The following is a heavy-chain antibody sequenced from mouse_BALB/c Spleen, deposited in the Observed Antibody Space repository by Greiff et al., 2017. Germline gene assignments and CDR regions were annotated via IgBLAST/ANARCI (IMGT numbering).Heavy chain of an antibody. CDR2: INPSTGYT. J-gene: IGHJ2*01. Sequence: VQLQQSGAELAKPGASVKMSCKASGYTFTSYWMHWVKQRPGQGLEWIGYINPSTGYTEYNQKFKDKATLTADKSSSTAYMQLSSLTSEDSAVYYCARSLSGPLFDYWGQGTTLTVSS. CDR3: ARSLSGPLFDY. CDR1: GYTFTSYW. D-gene: IGHD3-1*01. V-gene: IGHV1-7*01.